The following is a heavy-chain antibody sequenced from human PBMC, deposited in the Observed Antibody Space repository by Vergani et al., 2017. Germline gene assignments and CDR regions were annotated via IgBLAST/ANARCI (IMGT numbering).Heavy chain of an antibody. J-gene: IGHJ6*03. Sequence: QVLLQESGPGLVKPSETLSLICSVSGVSISSGDYYWSWIRQPPGKGLEWIGYIYYSGSTYYNPSLKSRVTISVDTSKNQFSLKLSSVTAADTAVYYCARGTATWDWAYYYYYYMDVWGKGTTVTVSS. CDR2: IYYSGST. V-gene: IGHV4-30-4*08. CDR3: ARGTATWDWAYYYYYYMDV. CDR1: GVSISSGDYY. D-gene: IGHD1-1*01.